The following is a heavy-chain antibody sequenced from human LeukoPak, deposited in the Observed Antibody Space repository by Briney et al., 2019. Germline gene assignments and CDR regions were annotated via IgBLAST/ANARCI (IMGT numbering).Heavy chain of an antibody. CDR3: ARGEGYSYGFPFDY. V-gene: IGHV4-59*12. CDR1: GGSISSFY. Sequence: SETLSLTCTVSGGSISSFYWSWIRQPPGEELEWIGNIYYSGSTYYNPSLKSRVTISVDTSKNQFSLKLSSVTAADTAVYYCARGEGYSYGFPFDYWGQGTLVTVSS. D-gene: IGHD5-18*01. J-gene: IGHJ4*02. CDR2: IYYSGST.